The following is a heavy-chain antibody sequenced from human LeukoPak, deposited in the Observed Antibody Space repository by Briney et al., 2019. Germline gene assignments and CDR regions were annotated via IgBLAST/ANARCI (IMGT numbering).Heavy chain of an antibody. CDR3: AKDSWLIQLWLEY. CDR2: ISGSGGST. D-gene: IGHD5-18*01. V-gene: IGHV3-23*01. CDR1: GFTFSSYA. J-gene: IGHJ4*02. Sequence: PGGSLRLSCAASGFTFSSYAMSWVRPAPRKGLEWVSAISGSGGSTYYTDFVTGRFTIPTDNSKHTLYLQMNSLIATDTAVYYCAKDSWLIQLWLEYWGQGTLVTASS.